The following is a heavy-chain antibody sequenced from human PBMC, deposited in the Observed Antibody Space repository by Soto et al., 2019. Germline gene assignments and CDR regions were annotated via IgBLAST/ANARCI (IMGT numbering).Heavy chain of an antibody. CDR1: GFKFTTYA. Sequence: RGSLRLSCASSGFKFTTYAMYWVRQAPGKGLEWVAVIWYDGSNKYYADSVKGRFTISRDNSKNTLYLQINSLRAEDTAVYYCARVFRASAAGYSSGWPIDYWGQGTLVTVSS. CDR3: ARVFRASAAGYSSGWPIDY. D-gene: IGHD6-19*01. J-gene: IGHJ4*02. CDR2: IWYDGSNK. V-gene: IGHV3-33*01.